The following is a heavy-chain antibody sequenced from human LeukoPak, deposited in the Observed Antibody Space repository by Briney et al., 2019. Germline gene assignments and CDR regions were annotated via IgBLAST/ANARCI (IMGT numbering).Heavy chain of an antibody. J-gene: IGHJ4*02. CDR2: IRYDGSNK. CDR1: GFTFSSYG. V-gene: IGHV3-30*02. Sequence: GGSPRLSCAASGFTFSSYGMHWVRQAPGKGLEWVAFIRYDGSNKYYADSVKGRFTISRDNSKNTLYLQMNSLRAEDTAVYYCAKDRIAAADIDYWGQGTLVTVSS. CDR3: AKDRIAAADIDY. D-gene: IGHD6-25*01.